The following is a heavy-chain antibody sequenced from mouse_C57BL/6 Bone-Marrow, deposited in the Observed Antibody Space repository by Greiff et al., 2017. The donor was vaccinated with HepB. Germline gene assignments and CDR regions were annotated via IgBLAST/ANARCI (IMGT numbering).Heavy chain of an antibody. Sequence: EVQLQQSGPELVKPGASVKISCKASGYSFTDYNMQWVKQSNGQGLEWIGVIDPNYGTTNYNQKFKGKATLTVDQSSSTAYMQLNSLTSEDSAVYYSARQERIWYAMYDWGQGVSVTVA. CDR1: GYSFTDYN. CDR2: IDPNYGTT. J-gene: IGHJ4*01. CDR3: ARQERIWYAMYD. V-gene: IGHV1-39*01.